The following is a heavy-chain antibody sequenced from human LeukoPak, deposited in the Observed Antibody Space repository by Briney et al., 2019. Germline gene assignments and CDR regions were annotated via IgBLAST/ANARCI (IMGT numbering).Heavy chain of an antibody. Sequence: GGSLRLSCAASGFTFSSYGMHRVRQAPGKGLDWVAVISNDGSKKYYADSVKGRFTISRDNSKNTLSLQVSSLRTEDTAVYYCAKDRYSYAFEYSDSWGQGTLVTVSS. J-gene: IGHJ4*02. CDR3: AKDRYSYAFEYSDS. CDR1: GFTFSSYG. V-gene: IGHV3-30*18. D-gene: IGHD5-18*01. CDR2: ISNDGSKK.